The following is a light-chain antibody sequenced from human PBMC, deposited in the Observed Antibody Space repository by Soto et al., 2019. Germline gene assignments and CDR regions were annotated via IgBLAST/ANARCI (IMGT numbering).Light chain of an antibody. J-gene: IGKJ1*01. CDR2: AAS. CDR1: QSISSY. Sequence: DIQMTQSPSSLSASVGDRVTITCRASQSISSYLNWYQQKPGKAPKLLIYAASNLQSGVPSRFSGSGSGTEFTLTISSLQPDDFATYYCQQYNSYSGTFGQGTKVDIK. V-gene: IGKV1-39*01. CDR3: QQYNSYSGT.